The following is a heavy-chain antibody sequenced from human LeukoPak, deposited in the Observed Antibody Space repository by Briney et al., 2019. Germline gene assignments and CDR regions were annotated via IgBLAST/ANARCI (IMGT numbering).Heavy chain of an antibody. V-gene: IGHV1-46*01. CDR1: GYTFTSYS. CDR2: INPSGGST. J-gene: IGHJ4*02. D-gene: IGHD4-11*01. Sequence: ASVKVSCKASGYTFTSYSLNWVRQAPGQGLEWMGIINPSGGSTNYAQKFQGRVTMTRHTSTSTVYMEMSSLISEDTAVYYCARDIDYDYWGQGTLVTVSS. CDR3: ARDIDYDY.